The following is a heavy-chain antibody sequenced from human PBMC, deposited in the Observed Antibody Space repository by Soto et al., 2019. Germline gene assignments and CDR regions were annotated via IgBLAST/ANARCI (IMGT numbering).Heavy chain of an antibody. CDR2: IIPVFGLV. Sequence: QLQQSGAEVKKPGSSVKVSCKASGGTPSNSAISWVRQAPGQGLEWMGGIIPVFGLVKYAQNFQGRVTITADESTNTAYMELSSLRPEDTAVYYCAGGRIVVVGSRAYYGMDVWGQGTTVTVSS. D-gene: IGHD3-22*01. J-gene: IGHJ6*02. CDR1: GGTPSNSA. V-gene: IGHV1-69*01. CDR3: AGGRIVVVGSRAYYGMDV.